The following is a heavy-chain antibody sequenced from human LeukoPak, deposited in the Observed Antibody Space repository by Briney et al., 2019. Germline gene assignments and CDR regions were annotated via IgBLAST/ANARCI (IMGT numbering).Heavy chain of an antibody. CDR1: RFTFSSYA. Sequence: GGSLRLSCAASRFTFSSYAMSWVRQAPGKGLEWVAVISYDGSNKYYADSVKGRFTISRDNSKNTLYLQMNSLRAEDTAVYYCAKVGPQSTVTTGPPTLFNWFDPWGQGTLVTVSS. CDR2: ISYDGSNK. CDR3: AKVGPQSTVTTGPPTLFNWFDP. V-gene: IGHV3-30-3*01. D-gene: IGHD4-17*01. J-gene: IGHJ5*02.